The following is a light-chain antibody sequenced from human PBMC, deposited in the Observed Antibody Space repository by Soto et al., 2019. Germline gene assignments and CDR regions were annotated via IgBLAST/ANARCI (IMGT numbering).Light chain of an antibody. Sequence: IVLSPSPDTLALSPWESATMSXRASQSFSNYFGWYQQQPVXXTRIXXXDEXNRANGIAARFSGSGSGTDFTLILSSLEPEDFVVSYCQERSNCTKLTFGGGTKVDIK. V-gene: IGKV3-11*01. CDR1: QSFSNY. CDR2: DEX. J-gene: IGKJ4*01. CDR3: QERSNCTKLT.